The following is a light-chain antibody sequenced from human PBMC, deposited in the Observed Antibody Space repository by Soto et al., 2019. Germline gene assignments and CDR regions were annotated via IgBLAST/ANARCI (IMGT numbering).Light chain of an antibody. J-gene: IGKJ5*01. Sequence: EIVLIQSPATLSLSPGERATLSCRASQSVSSYLAWYQQKPGQAPRLLIYDASNRATGIPARFSGSGSGTDFTLTISSLEPEDFAVYYCQQRSNWPPITFGQGTRLEMK. CDR3: QQRSNWPPIT. V-gene: IGKV3-11*01. CDR2: DAS. CDR1: QSVSSY.